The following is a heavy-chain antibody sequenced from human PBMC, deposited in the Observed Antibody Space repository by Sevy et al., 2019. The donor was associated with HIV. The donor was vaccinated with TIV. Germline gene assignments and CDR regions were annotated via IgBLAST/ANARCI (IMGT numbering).Heavy chain of an antibody. J-gene: IGHJ5*01. CDR3: ARDAARVIVPTAGFDS. CDR1: GFTFRSFS. Sequence: RLSCVASGFTFRSFSMHWVRQAPGKGLEWVAAIWYDGRTERYADSVQGRFTISRDNSKKTLYLQMNSLRDEDTAIYYCARDAARVIVPTAGFDSWGQGTLVTVSS. CDR2: IWYDGRTE. D-gene: IGHD1-1*01. V-gene: IGHV3-33*01.